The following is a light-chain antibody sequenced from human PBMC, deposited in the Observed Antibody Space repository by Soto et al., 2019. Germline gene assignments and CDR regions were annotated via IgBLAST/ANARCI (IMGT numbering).Light chain of an antibody. CDR3: LQDFNYFS. CDR1: QSINSW. J-gene: IGKJ5*01. CDR2: AAS. Sequence: DIQMTQSPSSVSVSVGDRVTITCRASQSINSWLAWYQQEPGKAPKLLIYAASTLQSGVPSRFSGSGFGTDFTLTISSLQPEDFATYYCLQDFNYFSFGQGTRLEIK. V-gene: IGKV1-12*01.